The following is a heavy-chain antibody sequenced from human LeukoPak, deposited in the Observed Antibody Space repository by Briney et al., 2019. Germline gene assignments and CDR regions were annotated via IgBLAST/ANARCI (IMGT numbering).Heavy chain of an antibody. D-gene: IGHD2-21*02. CDR1: GGSISGHF. V-gene: IGHV4-59*08. CDR2: IYYSGST. Sequence: SETLSLTCTVSGGSISGHFWSWIRQPPGKGLEWIGYIYYSGSTNYNPSLKSRVTISVDTSKNQFSLKLTSVTAADTAVYYCARYYCGADCYYFDYWGQGTRVTVS. CDR3: ARYYCGADCYYFDY. J-gene: IGHJ4*02.